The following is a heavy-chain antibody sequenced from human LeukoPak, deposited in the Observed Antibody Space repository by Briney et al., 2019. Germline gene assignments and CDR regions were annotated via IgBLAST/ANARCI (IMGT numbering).Heavy chain of an antibody. Sequence: SETLSLTCTVSGGSISSSSYYWSWIRQPPGKGLEWIGYIYYSGSTNYNPSLKSRVTISVDTSKNQFSLKLSSVTAADTAVYYCARGDRYCSGGSCPIDYWGQGTLVTVSS. J-gene: IGHJ4*02. D-gene: IGHD2-15*01. V-gene: IGHV4-61*01. CDR2: IYYSGST. CDR1: GGSISSSSYY. CDR3: ARGDRYCSGGSCPIDY.